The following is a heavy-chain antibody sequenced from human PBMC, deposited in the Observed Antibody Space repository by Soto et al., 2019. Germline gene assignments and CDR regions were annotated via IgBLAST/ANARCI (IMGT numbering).Heavy chain of an antibody. CDR3: AKGEARPSDYGGADPDAFDI. CDR1: GFTFSSYA. V-gene: IGHV3-23*01. J-gene: IGHJ3*02. CDR2: ISGSGGST. D-gene: IGHD4-17*01. Sequence: EVQLLESGGGLVQPGGSLRLSCAASGFTFSSYAMIWVRQAPGKGLEWVSAISGSGGSTYYADSVKGRFTISRDNSKNPLYLKMNSLRAEDTAVYYCAKGEARPSDYGGADPDAFDIWGQGTMVTVSS.